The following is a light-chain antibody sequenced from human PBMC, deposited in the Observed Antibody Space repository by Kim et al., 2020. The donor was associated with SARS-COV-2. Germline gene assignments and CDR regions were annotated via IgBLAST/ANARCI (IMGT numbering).Light chain of an antibody. J-gene: IGKJ5*01. CDR3: QQGYSSPQIT. CDR1: QSINSH. Sequence: DIQMTQSPSSLSASVGDRVTITCRASQSINSHLNWYQQIPGKAPKLLIYAASSLQGGVPSRFSGGGSGTDSTLTISSLQPEDFATYYCQQGYSSPQITFGQGTRLEIK. V-gene: IGKV1-39*01. CDR2: AAS.